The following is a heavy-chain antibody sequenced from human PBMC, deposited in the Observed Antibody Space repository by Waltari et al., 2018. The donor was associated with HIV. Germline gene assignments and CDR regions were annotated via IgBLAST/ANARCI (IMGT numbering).Heavy chain of an antibody. CDR3: ARVYGYSGSYPGAPDDY. D-gene: IGHD1-26*01. CDR1: GYSISSGYY. V-gene: IGHV4-38-2*01. CDR2: IYHSGGP. Sequence: QVQLQESGPGLVKPSETLSLTCAVSGYSISSGYYWGWIRQPPGKGLEWIGSIYHSGGPYYNPSLKSRVTIAVDTSKNQFSLKLSSVTAADTAVYYCARVYGYSGSYPGAPDDYWGQGTLVTVSS. J-gene: IGHJ4*02.